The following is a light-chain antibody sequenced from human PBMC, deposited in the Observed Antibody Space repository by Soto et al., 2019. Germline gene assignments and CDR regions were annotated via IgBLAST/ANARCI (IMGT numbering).Light chain of an antibody. CDR3: HSYSSRNTLYV. J-gene: IGLJ1*01. CDR2: DVN. V-gene: IGLV2-14*01. Sequence: QSALTQPASVSGSLGQSITISCTGTSSDVGGYNFVSWYQQHPGKAPKLMIYDVNNRPSGVSNRFSGSKSANTASLTISGLQADDEADYYWHSYSSRNTLYVFGTGTKLTVL. CDR1: SSDVGGYNF.